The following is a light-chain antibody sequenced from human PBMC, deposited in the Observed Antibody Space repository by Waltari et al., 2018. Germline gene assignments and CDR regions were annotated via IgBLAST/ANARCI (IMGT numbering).Light chain of an antibody. CDR3: LQRSNWPHS. CDR2: GAS. CDR1: QSVSSS. J-gene: IGKJ2*03. V-gene: IGKV3-15*01. Sequence: EIVMTRSPATLSLSPGERATLSCRASQSVSSSLAWYQQKSGQAPRLLIYGASSRATGIPDRFSGSGSGTDFTLTISSLEPEDVAVYYCLQRSNWPHSFGQGTKVEIK.